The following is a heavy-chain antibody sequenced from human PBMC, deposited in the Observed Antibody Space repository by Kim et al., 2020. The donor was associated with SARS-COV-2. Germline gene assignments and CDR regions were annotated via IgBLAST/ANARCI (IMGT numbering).Heavy chain of an antibody. CDR3: ARENVDTAMDPIDY. CDR2: ISSSSSYI. Sequence: GGSLRLSCAASGFTFSSYNMNWVRQAPGKGLEWVSSISSSSSYIYYADSVKGRFTISRDNAKNSLYLQMNSLRAEDTAVYYCARENVDTAMDPIDYWGQGTLVTVSS. V-gene: IGHV3-21*01. J-gene: IGHJ4*02. D-gene: IGHD5-18*01. CDR1: GFTFSSYN.